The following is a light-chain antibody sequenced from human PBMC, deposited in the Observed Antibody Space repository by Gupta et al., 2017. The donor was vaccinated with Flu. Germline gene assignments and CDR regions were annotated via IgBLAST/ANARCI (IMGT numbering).Light chain of an antibody. V-gene: IGKV1-5*03. J-gene: IGKJ1*01. Sequence: PSVLCSSVGDRVTLTWRASQCISIWLDWYQQKPGQAPKLLIYKASRRESGVPERFSGSGSGTDFTLTISSRQPEDFAIYYCQQYKSSPWTFGQGTXVEIK. CDR3: QQYKSSPWT. CDR1: QCISIW. CDR2: KAS.